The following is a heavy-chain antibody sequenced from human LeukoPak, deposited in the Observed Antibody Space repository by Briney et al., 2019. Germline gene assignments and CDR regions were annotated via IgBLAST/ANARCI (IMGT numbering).Heavy chain of an antibody. D-gene: IGHD4-17*01. J-gene: IGHJ4*02. Sequence: PGASLRLSCAASGFTFSSYAMSWVRQAPGKGLEWVSAISGSGGSTYYADSVKGRFTISRDNSKNTLYLQMNSLRAEDTAVYYCAKLVIGYGELDYWGQGTLVTVPS. CDR2: ISGSGGST. V-gene: IGHV3-23*01. CDR1: GFTFSSYA. CDR3: AKLVIGYGELDY.